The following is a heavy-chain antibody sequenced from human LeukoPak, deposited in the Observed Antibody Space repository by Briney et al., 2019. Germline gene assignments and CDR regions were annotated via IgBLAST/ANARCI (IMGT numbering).Heavy chain of an antibody. Sequence: PGRSLRHSCAASGFTFSSYGMHWVRQAPGKGLEWVAVIWYDGSNKYYADSVKGRFTISRDNSKNTLYLQMNSLRAEDTAVYYCARGYYDFWSGYHPTYYFDYWGQGTLVTVSS. V-gene: IGHV3-33*01. CDR3: ARGYYDFWSGYHPTYYFDY. D-gene: IGHD3-3*01. CDR1: GFTFSSYG. CDR2: IWYDGSNK. J-gene: IGHJ4*02.